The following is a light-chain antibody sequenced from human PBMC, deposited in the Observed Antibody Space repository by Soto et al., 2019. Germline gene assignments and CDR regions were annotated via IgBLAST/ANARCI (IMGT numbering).Light chain of an antibody. CDR2: GAS. J-gene: IGKJ5*01. Sequence: DTVLTPSLSTLSLSPEERATLSGGASQTVPSTSLAWYRQKSGQPPRLLIYGASTRATGIPDRFSGSGSGTDFTLSITRLEPGDFAVNYCPHCVGTTFYFGQWTRL. CDR1: QTVPSTS. CDR3: PHCVGTTFY. V-gene: IGKV3-20*01.